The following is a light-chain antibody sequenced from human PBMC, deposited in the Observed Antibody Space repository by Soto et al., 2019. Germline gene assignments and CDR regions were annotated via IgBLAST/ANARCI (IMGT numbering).Light chain of an antibody. CDR1: SSDVGGYKY. CDR3: TSYTSSTTRVV. Sequence: QSALTQPPSVSGSPGQSITISCTGTSSDVGGYKYVSWYQQHPGKAPKVLIYDVSNRPSGVSNRFSGSKSGNTASLTISGLQVEDEADYYCTSYTSSTTRVVFGGGTKLTVL. J-gene: IGLJ2*01. CDR2: DVS. V-gene: IGLV2-14*01.